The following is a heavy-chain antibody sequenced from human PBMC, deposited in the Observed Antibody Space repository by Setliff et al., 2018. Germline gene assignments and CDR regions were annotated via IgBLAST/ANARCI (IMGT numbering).Heavy chain of an antibody. D-gene: IGHD6-19*01. CDR2: ISYSGST. CDR3: AREQWLDPPGYYYMDV. V-gene: IGHV4-59*12. Sequence: SETLSLTCTVSGGSISSYYWSWIRQPPGKGLEWIGYISYSGSTNYNPSLKSRVTISVDTSKNQFSLKLNSVTAADMAVYYCAREQWLDPPGYYYMDVWAKGTTVTVSS. CDR1: GGSISSYY. J-gene: IGHJ6*03.